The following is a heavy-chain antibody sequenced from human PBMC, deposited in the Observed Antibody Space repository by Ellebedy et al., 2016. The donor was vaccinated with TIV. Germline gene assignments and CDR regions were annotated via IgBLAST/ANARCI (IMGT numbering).Heavy chain of an antibody. CDR2: INQSGST. D-gene: IGHD3-22*01. CDR1: GGSFSGNY. CDR3: ARCYYDSSGHYYGGMDV. J-gene: IGHJ6*02. V-gene: IGHV4-34*01. Sequence: MPSETLSLTFAVYGGSFSGNYWSWIRQPPGKGLEWIGEINQSGSTNYNPSLKSRVTISVDTSKNQFSLKLRSVTAADTAVYYCARCYYDSSGHYYGGMDVWGQGTTVTVSS.